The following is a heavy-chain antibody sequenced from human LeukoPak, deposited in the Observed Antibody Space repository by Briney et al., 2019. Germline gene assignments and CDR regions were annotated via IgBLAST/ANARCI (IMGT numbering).Heavy chain of an antibody. V-gene: IGHV4-34*01. CDR2: INHSGST. J-gene: IGHJ5*02. Sequence: TSETLSLTCAVYGGSFSGYYWSWIRQPPGKGLEWIGEINHSGSTNYNPSLMSRVTISVDTSKNQFSLKLSSVTAADTAVYYCARVAAAGTGHNWFDPWGQGTLVTVSS. CDR3: ARVAAAGTGHNWFDP. CDR1: GGSFSGYY. D-gene: IGHD6-13*01.